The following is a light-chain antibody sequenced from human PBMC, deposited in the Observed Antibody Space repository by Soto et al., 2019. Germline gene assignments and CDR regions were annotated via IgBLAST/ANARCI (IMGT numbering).Light chain of an antibody. V-gene: IGKV1-39*01. CDR1: QSISSY. CDR3: QQSYSYPYS. Sequence: DIQMTQSPSSLSVSVGDRVTITCRASQSISSYLNWYQQKPGKAPKLLVYAASSLRSGVPSRFSGSASGTDVTLTINGLQPEDFATYYCQQSYSYPYSFGQGTKLEIK. J-gene: IGKJ2*03. CDR2: AAS.